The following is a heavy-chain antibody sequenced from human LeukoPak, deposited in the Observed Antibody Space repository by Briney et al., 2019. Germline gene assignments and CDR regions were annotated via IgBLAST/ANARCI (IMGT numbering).Heavy chain of an antibody. J-gene: IGHJ4*02. CDR3: AYSSSSTPDY. Sequence: SETLSLTCTVSGGSISSSSYYWGWIRQPPGKGLEWIGSIYYSGSTYYNPSLKSRVTISVDTSKNQFSLKLSSVTAADTAVYYCAYSSSSTPDYWGQGTLVTVSS. D-gene: IGHD6-13*01. CDR2: IYYSGST. V-gene: IGHV4-39*07. CDR1: GGSISSSSYY.